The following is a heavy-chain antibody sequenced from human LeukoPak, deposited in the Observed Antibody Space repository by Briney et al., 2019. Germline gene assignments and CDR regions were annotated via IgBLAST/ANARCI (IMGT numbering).Heavy chain of an antibody. Sequence: GASVKVSCKASGYTFTCYYMHWVRQAPGQGLGWMGWINPNSGGTNYAQKFQGRVTMTRDTSISTAYMELSRLRSDDTAVYYCARDYDFWSGQRWFDPWGQGPLVTVSS. CDR3: ARDYDFWSGQRWFDP. D-gene: IGHD3-3*01. V-gene: IGHV1-2*02. CDR1: GYTFTCYY. J-gene: IGHJ5*02. CDR2: INPNSGGT.